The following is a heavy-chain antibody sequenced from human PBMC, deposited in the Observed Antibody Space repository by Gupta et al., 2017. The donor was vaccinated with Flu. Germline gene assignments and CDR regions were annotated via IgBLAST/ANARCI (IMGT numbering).Heavy chain of an antibody. V-gene: IGHV3-30*18. CDR1: GFTFSTYG. CDR2: VSYDGTGK. J-gene: IGHJ3*01. Sequence: QVPPVASGGGAVQPGRSLRLSCAAPGFTFSTYGMHWVSQTPGKGLEWVTAVSYDGTGKYYSDSVKGRFTISRDNSKNTLYLLMNSLRVEDTAVYYCAKDRNVTTGWDAFNVWGQGTMVTVSS. CDR3: AKDRNVTTGWDAFNV. D-gene: IGHD4-17*01.